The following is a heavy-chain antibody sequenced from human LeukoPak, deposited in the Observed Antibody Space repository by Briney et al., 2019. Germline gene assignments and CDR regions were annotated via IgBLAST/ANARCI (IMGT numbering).Heavy chain of an antibody. CDR3: ARPTSYDAFDI. J-gene: IGHJ3*02. D-gene: IGHD2-2*01. CDR2: INNDGSST. V-gene: IGHV3-74*01. Sequence: PGGSLRLSCAASGFIFSSYWMHWVRQAPGKGLVWVSRINNDGSSTNYADSVKGRFTISRDNVKNTLYLQMNSLRAEDTAVYYCARPTSYDAFDIWGQGTMVTVSS. CDR1: GFIFSSYW.